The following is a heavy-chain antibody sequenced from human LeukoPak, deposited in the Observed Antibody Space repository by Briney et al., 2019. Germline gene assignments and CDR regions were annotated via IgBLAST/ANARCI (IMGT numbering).Heavy chain of an antibody. D-gene: IGHD2-15*01. CDR2: INPRGGST. V-gene: IGHV1-46*01. J-gene: IGHJ4*02. Sequence: ASVKASCKASGYTFIDYYIQWVRQAPGQGLERMGTINPRGGSTRHAQRFQGRVTMTRDTSTSTLYMELSSLTSEDTAVYYCARKFGGSGYYFDYWGQGTLVTVSS. CDR1: GYTFIDYY. CDR3: ARKFGGSGYYFDY.